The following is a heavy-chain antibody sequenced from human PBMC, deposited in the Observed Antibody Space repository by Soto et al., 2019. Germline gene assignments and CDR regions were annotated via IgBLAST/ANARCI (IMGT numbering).Heavy chain of an antibody. CDR3: ARDTVEGYSGYEWSYGMDV. Sequence: SETLSLTCTVSGGSISSGGYYWSWIRQHPGKGLEWIGYIYYSGSTYYNPSLKSRVTISVDTSKNQFSLKLSSVTAADTAVYYCARDTVEGYSGYEWSYGMDVWGQGTMVTVSS. CDR1: GGSISSGGYY. J-gene: IGHJ6*02. D-gene: IGHD5-12*01. CDR2: IYYSGST. V-gene: IGHV4-31*03.